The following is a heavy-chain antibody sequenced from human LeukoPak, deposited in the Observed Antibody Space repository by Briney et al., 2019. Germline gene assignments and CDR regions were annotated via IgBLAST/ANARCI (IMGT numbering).Heavy chain of an antibody. J-gene: IGHJ6*03. Sequence: GASVKVSCKASGGTFSSDRITWVRQAPGQGLEWMGGVMPLFNTAKYAQQVQVRATITTDESTSTAYMELSSLRFEDTAMYYCARVDRYDYYLDVWGKGTTVTVSS. CDR2: VMPLFNTA. V-gene: IGHV1-69*05. CDR1: GGTFSSDR. CDR3: ARVDRYDYYLDV.